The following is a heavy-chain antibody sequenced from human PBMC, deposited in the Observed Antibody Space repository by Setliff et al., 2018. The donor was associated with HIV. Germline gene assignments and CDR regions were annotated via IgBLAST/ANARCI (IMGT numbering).Heavy chain of an antibody. D-gene: IGHD6-13*01. Sequence: ASVKVSCKTSGYAFTDYSIHWVRQAPGQGLEWVGRINLDSRGTNYAQTFQGRVTMTRDTPVSTAYMELSRLKSDDTAVFYCARGVKGIATTGKYYFDYWGQGTLVTVSS. CDR1: GYAFTDYS. J-gene: IGHJ4*02. CDR3: ARGVKGIATTGKYYFDY. V-gene: IGHV1-2*06. CDR2: INLDSRGT.